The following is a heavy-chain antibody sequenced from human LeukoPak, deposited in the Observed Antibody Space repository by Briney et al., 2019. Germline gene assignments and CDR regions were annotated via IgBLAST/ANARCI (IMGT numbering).Heavy chain of an antibody. J-gene: IGHJ5*02. CDR3: ARGGESWFGELLYWFDP. D-gene: IGHD3-10*01. CDR1: GYTFTSYD. CDR2: MNPNSGNT. V-gene: IGHV1-8*01. Sequence: ASVTVSFKSSGYTFTSYDINWVRQATGQGLEWMGWMNPNSGNTGYAQKFQGRVTMTRNTSISTAYMELSSLRSEDTAVYYCARGGESWFGELLYWFDPWGQGTLVTVSS.